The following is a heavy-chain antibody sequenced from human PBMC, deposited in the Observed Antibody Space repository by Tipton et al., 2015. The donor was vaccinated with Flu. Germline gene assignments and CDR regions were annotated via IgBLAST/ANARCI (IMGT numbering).Heavy chain of an antibody. V-gene: IGHV4-61*09. CDR3: ARDYGDLNWFDP. D-gene: IGHD4-17*01. J-gene: IGHJ5*02. Sequence: TLSLTCTVSGGSISSSSYYWTWIRQPAGKGLEWIGQIYTSGSTKYNPSLKSRVTMSLDTSKNQFSLKMSSVTAADTAMYYCARDYGDLNWFDPWGQGTQVIVSS. CDR1: GGSISSSSYY. CDR2: IYTSGST.